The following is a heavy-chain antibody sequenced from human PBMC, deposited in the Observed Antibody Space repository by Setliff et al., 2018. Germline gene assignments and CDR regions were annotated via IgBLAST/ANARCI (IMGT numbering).Heavy chain of an antibody. D-gene: IGHD2-8*01. J-gene: IGHJ3*01. V-gene: IGHV3-15*07. CDR3: VHNADFIGTFNT. CDR1: GFAFSSIW. CDR2: VTAGGTI. Sequence: GGFLRLSCAASASGFAFSSIWMNWVRQAPGKGLEWVGRVTAGGTIDYAAPVEGRFTISRDDSKNTVYLQMSSLKIEDAAVYYCVHNADFIGTFNTWGQGTMVTVSS.